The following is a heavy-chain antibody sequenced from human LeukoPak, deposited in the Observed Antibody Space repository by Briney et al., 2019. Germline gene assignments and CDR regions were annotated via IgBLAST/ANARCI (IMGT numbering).Heavy chain of an antibody. J-gene: IGHJ4*02. Sequence: PSETLSLTCNVSGGSITSYYWNWIRQSPGKGLEWIGYIYYTGSTNSNPSLKSRLTISLDTSKKQLSLKLSSVTAADTAIYYCASSYFYDGNRYFDYWGQGALVTVSS. D-gene: IGHD3-22*01. CDR2: IYYTGST. CDR1: GGSITSYY. CDR3: ASSYFYDGNRYFDY. V-gene: IGHV4-59*08.